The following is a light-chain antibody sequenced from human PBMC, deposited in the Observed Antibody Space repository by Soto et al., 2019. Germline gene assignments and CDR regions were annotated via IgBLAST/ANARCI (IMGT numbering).Light chain of an antibody. V-gene: IGLV2-11*01. CDR3: CSYAGSYTVV. CDR1: SSDVGNYNY. Sequence: QSALTQPRSVSGSPGQSVTISCTGTSSDVGNYNYVSWYQQHPGKAPKLMIYDVNKLPSGVPDRFSGSKSGNTASLTISGLQAEDEADYYCCSYAGSYTVVFGGGTKLTVL. CDR2: DVN. J-gene: IGLJ2*01.